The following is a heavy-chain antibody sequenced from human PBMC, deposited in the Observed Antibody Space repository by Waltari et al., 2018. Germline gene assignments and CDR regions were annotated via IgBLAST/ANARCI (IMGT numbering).Heavy chain of an antibody. CDR3: ARADSPGYYFDY. CDR1: GGSISSGGYY. Sequence: QVQLQESGPGLVKPSQTLSLTCTVSGGSISSGGYYWSWIRQHPGKGLEWIGYIYYSGSTYYNPALKSLVTISVYTSKNQCSLKLSSVTAADTAVYYCARADSPGYYFDYWGQGTLVTVSS. V-gene: IGHV4-31*01. D-gene: IGHD3-3*01. CDR2: IYYSGST. J-gene: IGHJ4*02.